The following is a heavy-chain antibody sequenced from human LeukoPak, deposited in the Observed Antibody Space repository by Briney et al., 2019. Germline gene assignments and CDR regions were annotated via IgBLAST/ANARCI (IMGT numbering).Heavy chain of an antibody. V-gene: IGHV3-23*01. D-gene: IGHD3-22*01. CDR2: ISGSGGST. CDR3: AKDPSSWLLLPFDY. CDR1: GFTFSSHA. J-gene: IGHJ4*02. Sequence: GGSLRLSCAASGFTFSSHAMSWVRQAPGKGLEWVSAISGSGGSTYYADSVKGRFTISRDNSKNTLYLQMNSLRAEDTAVYYCAKDPSSWLLLPFDYWGQGTLVTVSS.